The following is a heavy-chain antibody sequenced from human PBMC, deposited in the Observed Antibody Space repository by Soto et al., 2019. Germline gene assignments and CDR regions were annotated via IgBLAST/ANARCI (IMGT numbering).Heavy chain of an antibody. J-gene: IGHJ4*02. V-gene: IGHV4-59*01. CDR1: GETISSYY. CDR3: ARGSSAAPDY. CDR2: IYYTGRT. Sequence: KPPETLSLTCTVSGETISSYYWSWIRKKPGKGLEWIGYIYYTGRTNQNPSLKSRVTISADMSKNYFSLKLSSVTAADTALYYCARGSSAAPDYWGQGTLVTVSS.